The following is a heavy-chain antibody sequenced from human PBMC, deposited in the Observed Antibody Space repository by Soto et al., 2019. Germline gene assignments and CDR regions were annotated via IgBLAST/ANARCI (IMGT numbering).Heavy chain of an antibody. V-gene: IGHV1-18*01. CDR1: GYTFTSYG. D-gene: IGHD2-2*01. Sequence: ASVKVSCKASGYTFTSYGISWVRQAPGQGLEWMGWISAYNGNTNYAQKLQGRVTMTTDTSTSTAYMELRSLRFDDTAVYYCARDLFGFVVVPAASNWFDPWGQGTLVTVSS. CDR2: ISAYNGNT. J-gene: IGHJ5*02. CDR3: ARDLFGFVVVPAASNWFDP.